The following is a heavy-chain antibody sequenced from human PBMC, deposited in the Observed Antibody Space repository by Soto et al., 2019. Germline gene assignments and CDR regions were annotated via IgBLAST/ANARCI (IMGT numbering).Heavy chain of an antibody. D-gene: IGHD2-2*03. Sequence: PSETLSLTCTVSGGSVSSSSYYWGWIRQPPGKGLEWIGSIDYSGGTYYNPSLKSRVTISVDTSKNQFSLKLRSVTAADMAVYFCASGYGWFDPWGQGTLVTVSS. CDR1: GGSVSSSSYY. J-gene: IGHJ5*02. V-gene: IGHV4-39*01. CDR2: IDYSGGT. CDR3: ASGYGWFDP.